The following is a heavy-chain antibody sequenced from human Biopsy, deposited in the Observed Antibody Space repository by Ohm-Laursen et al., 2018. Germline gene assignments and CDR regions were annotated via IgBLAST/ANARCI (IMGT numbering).Heavy chain of an antibody. Sequence: SHTLSLTCTVSGGSFTCHYWSWIRQPPGKGLEWIVNISYTGYTSYNASIKRRVTISVDTSRNHFSLRLSSLTAADTAMYYCARGSNGFGGLYFPRWGQGTLLTVSS. CDR2: ISYTGYT. J-gene: IGHJ4*02. V-gene: IGHV4-59*11. CDR1: GGSFTCHY. CDR3: ARGSNGFGGLYFPR. D-gene: IGHD2/OR15-2a*01.